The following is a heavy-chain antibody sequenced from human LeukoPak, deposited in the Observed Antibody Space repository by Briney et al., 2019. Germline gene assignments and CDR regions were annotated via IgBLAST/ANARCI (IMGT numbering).Heavy chain of an antibody. D-gene: IGHD4-17*01. CDR2: INHSGST. J-gene: IGHJ4*02. V-gene: IGHV4-38-2*02. CDR1: GYSISSGYY. CDR3: ARVSSEDYGDLYYFDY. Sequence: SETLSLTCTVSGYSISSGYYWGWIRQPPGKGLEWIGEINHSGSTNYNPSLKSRVTISVDTSKNQFSLKLSSVTAADTAVYYCARVSSEDYGDLYYFDYWGQGTLVTVSS.